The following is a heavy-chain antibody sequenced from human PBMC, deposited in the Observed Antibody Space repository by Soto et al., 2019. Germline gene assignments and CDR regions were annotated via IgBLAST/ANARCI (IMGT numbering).Heavy chain of an antibody. CDR3: ARHEDTPYSITLSDWFDP. V-gene: IGHV4-39*01. J-gene: IGHJ5*02. D-gene: IGHD6-13*01. CDR2: IYYSGST. CDR1: GGSISSSSYY. Sequence: QLQLQESGPGLVKPSETLSLTCTVSGGSISSSSYYWGWIRQPPGKGLEWIGSIYYSGSTYYNPCLKSRVTISVETSKNQFSLKLSSVTASDTAVYYCARHEDTPYSITLSDWFDPWGQGTLVTVSS.